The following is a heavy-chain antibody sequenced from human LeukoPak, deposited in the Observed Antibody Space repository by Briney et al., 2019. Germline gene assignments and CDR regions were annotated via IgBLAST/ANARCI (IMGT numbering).Heavy chain of an antibody. D-gene: IGHD6-19*01. CDR3: AKTPLSGYSSGWYYFDY. J-gene: IGHJ4*02. CDR1: GFTFSDYY. V-gene: IGHV3-23*01. CDR2: ISGSGGST. Sequence: GGSLRLSCAASGFTFSDYYMSWVRQAPGKGLEWVSAISGSGGSTYYADSVKGRFTISRDNSKNTLYLQMNSLRAEDTAVYYCAKTPLSGYSSGWYYFDYWGQGTLVTVSS.